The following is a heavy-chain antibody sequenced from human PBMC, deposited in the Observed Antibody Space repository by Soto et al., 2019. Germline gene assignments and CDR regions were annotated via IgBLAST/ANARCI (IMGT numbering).Heavy chain of an antibody. V-gene: IGHV5-51*01. CDR3: ARPGPYCSSTSCYALEYYFDY. J-gene: IGHJ4*02. CDR1: GYSFTSYW. Sequence: GESLKISCKGSGYSFTSYWIGWVRQMTGKGLEWMGIIYPGDSDTRYSPSFQGQVTISADKSISTAYLQWSSLRASDTAMYHCARPGPYCSSTSCYALEYYFDYWGQGTLVTVSS. CDR2: IYPGDSDT. D-gene: IGHD2-2*01.